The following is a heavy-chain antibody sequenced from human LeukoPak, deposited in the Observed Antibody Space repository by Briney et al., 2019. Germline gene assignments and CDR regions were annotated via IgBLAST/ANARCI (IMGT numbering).Heavy chain of an antibody. CDR1: GFTFSSYA. CDR3: AKLSLGDSSGYYPLLDY. V-gene: IGHV3-23*01. J-gene: IGHJ4*02. D-gene: IGHD3-22*01. Sequence: GGSLRLSCAASGFTFSSYAMSWVRQAPGKGLEWVSAISGSGGSTYYADSVKGRFTISRDNSKNTLYLQMNSLRAEDTAVYYCAKLSLGDSSGYYPLLDYWGQGTLVTVSS. CDR2: ISGSGGST.